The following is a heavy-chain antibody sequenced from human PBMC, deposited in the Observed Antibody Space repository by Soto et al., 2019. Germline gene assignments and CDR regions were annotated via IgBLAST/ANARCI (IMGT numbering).Heavy chain of an antibody. Sequence: GSLRLSCAASGFTFSSSGMHWVRQAPGKGLEWVAVIWYDGSNKYYADSVKGRFTISRDNSKNTLYLQMNSLRAEDTAVYYCAREGSYCISTSCYMDYYYYGMDVWGQGT. CDR3: AREGSYCISTSCYMDYYYYGMDV. D-gene: IGHD2-2*01. CDR1: GFTFSSSG. CDR2: IWYDGSNK. V-gene: IGHV3-33*01. J-gene: IGHJ6*02.